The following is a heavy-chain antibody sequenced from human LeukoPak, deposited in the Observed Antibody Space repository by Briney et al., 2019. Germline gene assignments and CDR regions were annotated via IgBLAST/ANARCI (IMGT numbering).Heavy chain of an antibody. V-gene: IGHV3-20*04. CDR2: INWNGGST. Sequence: GGSLRLSCVASGFTLDDYGMSWVRQPPGKGLEWVSGINWNGGSTGYADSVKGRFTISRENANNSLYLQMNSLRAEDTALDYCARDKLGSSNAWGQGTLVTVSS. CDR1: GFTLDDYG. CDR3: ARDKLGSSNA. J-gene: IGHJ5*02. D-gene: IGHD6-13*01.